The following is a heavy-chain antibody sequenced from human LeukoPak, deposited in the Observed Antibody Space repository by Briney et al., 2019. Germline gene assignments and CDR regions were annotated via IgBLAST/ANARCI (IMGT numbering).Heavy chain of an antibody. J-gene: IGHJ6*02. CDR1: GFTFSSHA. V-gene: IGHV3-23*01. Sequence: PGGSLRLSCTPSGFTFSSHAMSWVRQAPGKGLGWVSAISGSGGSTYFADSVKGRFTISRDNSKNTLYLQMNSLRAEDTAVYYCAKEDGDHFAYGMDVWGQGTTVTVSS. D-gene: IGHD4-17*01. CDR3: AKEDGDHFAYGMDV. CDR2: ISGSGGST.